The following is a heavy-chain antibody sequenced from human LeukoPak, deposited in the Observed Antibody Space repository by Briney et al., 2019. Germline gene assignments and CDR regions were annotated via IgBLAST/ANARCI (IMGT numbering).Heavy chain of an antibody. CDR2: IKQDGTEK. Sequence: GGSLRLSCAASGFTFSSYHMSWVRQAPGKGLEWVANIKQDGTEKYYVDSVKGRFTISRDYARNSLYLQLNSLRAEDTAVYYCARLSEMFRGPQVIYYFDYWGQGTLVTVSS. V-gene: IGHV3-7*01. CDR3: ARLSEMFRGPQVIYYFDY. J-gene: IGHJ4*02. D-gene: IGHD3-10*01. CDR1: GFTFSSYH.